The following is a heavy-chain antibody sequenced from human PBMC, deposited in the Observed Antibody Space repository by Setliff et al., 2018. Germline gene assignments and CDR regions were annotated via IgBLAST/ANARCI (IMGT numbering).Heavy chain of an antibody. V-gene: IGHV4-61*09. CDR3: ARGSYYDSSGYSPDFFDY. J-gene: IGHJ4*02. D-gene: IGHD3-22*01. CDR1: GASITSGGLY. Sequence: SETLSLTCSVSGASITSGGLYWTWIRQPAGEGLEWIGHISPSGSTTYNPSVKSRVTISLDTSKNQFSLKLSSVTAADTAVYYCARGSYYDSSGYSPDFFDYWGQGTLVTVSS. CDR2: ISPSGST.